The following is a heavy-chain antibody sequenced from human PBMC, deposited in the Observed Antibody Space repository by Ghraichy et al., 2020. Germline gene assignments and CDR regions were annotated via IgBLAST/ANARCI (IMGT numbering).Heavy chain of an antibody. CDR1: GGSISSSSYY. V-gene: IGHV4-39*01. D-gene: IGHD5-18*01. Sequence: SETLSLTCTVSGGSISSSSYYWGWIRQPPGKGLEWIGSIYYSGSTYYNPSLKSRVTISVDTSKNQFSLKLSSVTAADTAVYYCARVVGGYSYGLPHYYFDYWGQGTLVTVSS. CDR2: IYYSGST. CDR3: ARVVGGYSYGLPHYYFDY. J-gene: IGHJ4*02.